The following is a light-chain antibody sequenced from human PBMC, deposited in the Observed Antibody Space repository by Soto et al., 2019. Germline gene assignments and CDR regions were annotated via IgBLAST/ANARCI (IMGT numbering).Light chain of an antibody. J-gene: IGKJ1*01. CDR1: QSISSN. CDR2: GAS. V-gene: IGKV3-15*01. Sequence: EILMTQSPAPLSVSPGERATLSCRASQSISSNLAWYQQKPGQAPRLLIYGASIRATGVPARLSGSGSGTDFTLTISSLQSEDFAVYYCQHYGSTPWSFGQGTKVDIK. CDR3: QHYGSTPWS.